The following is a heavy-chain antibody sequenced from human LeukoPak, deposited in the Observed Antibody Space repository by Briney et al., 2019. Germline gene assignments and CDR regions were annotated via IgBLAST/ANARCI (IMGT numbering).Heavy chain of an antibody. CDR2: IIPIFGTA. J-gene: IGHJ6*03. Sequence: GASVKVSCKASGGTFSSYAISWVRQAPGQGLEWMGGIIPIFGTANYAQKFQGRVTITTDESTSTAYMGLSSLRSEDTAVYYCAITGTGGNNYYYYYMDVWGKGTTVTVSS. V-gene: IGHV1-69*05. CDR3: AITGTGGNNYYYYYMDV. CDR1: GGTFSSYA. D-gene: IGHD1-7*01.